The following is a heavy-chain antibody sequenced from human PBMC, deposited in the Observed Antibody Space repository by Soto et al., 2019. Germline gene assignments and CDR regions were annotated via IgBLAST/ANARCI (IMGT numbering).Heavy chain of an antibody. D-gene: IGHD3-3*01. J-gene: IGHJ6*03. CDR1: GFTFTSSA. CDR2: IVVGSGNT. V-gene: IGHV1-58*02. Sequence: ASVKVSCKASGFTFTSSAMQWVRQARGQRLEWIGWIVVGSGNTNYAQKFQERVTITRDMSTSTAYMELSSLRSEDTAVYYCAADLRFLEWLPQSRPLYYYYYYMDVWGKGTTVTVSS. CDR3: AADLRFLEWLPQSRPLYYYYYYMDV.